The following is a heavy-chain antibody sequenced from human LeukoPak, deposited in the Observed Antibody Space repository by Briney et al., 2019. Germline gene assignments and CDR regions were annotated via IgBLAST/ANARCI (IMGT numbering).Heavy chain of an antibody. CDR3: ARDWGYDILTGYSATDY. CDR1: GYTFTSYG. Sequence: ASVKVSRKASGYTFTSYGISWVRQAPGQGLEWMGWISAYNGNTNYAQKLQGRVTMTTDTSTSTAYMELRSLRSDDTAVYYCARDWGYDILTGYSATDYWGQGTLVTVSS. CDR2: ISAYNGNT. V-gene: IGHV1-18*01. J-gene: IGHJ4*02. D-gene: IGHD3-9*01.